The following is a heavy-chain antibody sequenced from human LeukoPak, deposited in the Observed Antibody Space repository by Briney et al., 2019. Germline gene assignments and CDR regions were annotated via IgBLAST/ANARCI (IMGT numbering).Heavy chain of an antibody. V-gene: IGHV3-30*02. CDR2: IRYDGSNK. CDR3: AKDNGPDYYDSSGYYDPYYMDV. D-gene: IGHD3-22*01. Sequence: GGSLRLSCAASGFTFSSYGMHWVRQAPGKGLEWVAFIRYDGSNKYYADSVKGRFTISRDNSKNRLYLQMNSLRAEDTAVYYCAKDNGPDYYDSSGYYDPYYMDVWAKGPRSPSP. CDR1: GFTFSSYG. J-gene: IGHJ6*03.